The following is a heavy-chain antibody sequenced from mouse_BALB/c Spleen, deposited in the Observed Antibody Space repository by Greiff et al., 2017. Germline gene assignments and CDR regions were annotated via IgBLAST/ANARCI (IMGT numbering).Heavy chain of an antibody. CDR2: ISSGGST. Sequence: EVKVEESGGGLVKPGGSLKLSCAASGFTFSSYAMSWVRQTPEKRLEWVASISSGGSTYYPDSVKGRFTISRDNARSILYLQMSSLRSEDTAMYYCARGTGYGIYFDYWGQGTTLTVSS. V-gene: IGHV5-6-5*01. J-gene: IGHJ2*01. CDR3: ARGTGYGIYFDY. CDR1: GFTFSSYA. D-gene: IGHD2-10*02.